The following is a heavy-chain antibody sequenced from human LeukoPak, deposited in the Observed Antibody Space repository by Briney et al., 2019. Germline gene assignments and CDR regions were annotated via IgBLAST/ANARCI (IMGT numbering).Heavy chain of an antibody. V-gene: IGHV4-34*01. Sequence: SETLSLTCAVYGGSFSGYYWSWIRQPPGKGLEWIGEINHSGSTDYNPSLKSRVTISVDTSKNQFSLKLSSVTAADTAVYYCARLTKNDSGSFRFGKKKRGYMDVWGKGTTVTISS. J-gene: IGHJ6*03. CDR2: INHSGST. CDR1: GGSFSGYY. CDR3: ARLTKNDSGSFRFGKKKRGYMDV. D-gene: IGHD3-10*01.